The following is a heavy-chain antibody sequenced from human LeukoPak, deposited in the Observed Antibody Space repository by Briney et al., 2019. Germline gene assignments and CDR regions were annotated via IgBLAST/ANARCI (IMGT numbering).Heavy chain of an antibody. CDR2: IYHSGST. CDR3: ARDREYGGDPLRPGIAVGQHDY. CDR1: GYSISSGYY. J-gene: IGHJ4*02. Sequence: PSETLSLTCTVSGYSISSGYYWGWIRPPPGKGLEWIGSIYHSGSTYYNPSLKSRVTISVDTSKNQFSLKLSSVTAADTAVYYCARDREYGGDPLRPGIAVGQHDYWGQGTLVTVSS. V-gene: IGHV4-38-2*02. D-gene: IGHD6-19*01.